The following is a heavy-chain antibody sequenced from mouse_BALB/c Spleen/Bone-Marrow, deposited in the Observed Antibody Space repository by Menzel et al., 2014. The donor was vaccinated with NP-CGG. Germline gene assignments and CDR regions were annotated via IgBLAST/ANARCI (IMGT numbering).Heavy chain of an antibody. Sequence: EVKLVESGGNLVKSGGSLKLSCGASGFTFSSYGMSWVRQTPEKRLEWVATISGGGSYTFYPDSVKGRFTISRDNAKNNLYLQLSSLRSEDTALYYCARHAYYDQTEVSFVYWGQGTLVTVSA. CDR2: ISGGGSYT. CDR1: GFTFSSYG. D-gene: IGHD2-4*01. J-gene: IGHJ3*01. V-gene: IGHV5-9-2*01. CDR3: ARHAYYDQTEVSFVY.